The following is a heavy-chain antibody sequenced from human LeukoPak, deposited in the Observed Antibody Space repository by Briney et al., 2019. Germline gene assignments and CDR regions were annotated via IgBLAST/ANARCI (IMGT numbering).Heavy chain of an antibody. CDR2: ISSSSYTI. J-gene: IGHJ4*02. V-gene: IGHV3-48*01. CDR1: GFTFSSYS. Sequence: PGGSLRLSCAASGFTFSSYSMNWVRQAPGKGLEWVSYISSSSYTIYYADSVKGRFTISRDNAKNSLYLQMNSLRAEDTAVYYCARDSPNEAILWWSIDYWGQGTLVTVSS. CDR3: ARDSPNEAILWWSIDY. D-gene: IGHD2-21*01.